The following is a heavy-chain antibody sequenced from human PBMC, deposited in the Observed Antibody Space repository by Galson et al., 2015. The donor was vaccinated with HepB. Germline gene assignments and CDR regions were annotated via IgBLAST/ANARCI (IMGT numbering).Heavy chain of an antibody. Sequence: SLRLSCAVSGFTFGTYAMHWVRLAPGKGLEWVAVISFDGSNKFYVDSVKGRFTISRDNTKNTLYLQMNSLRAEDTAVYYCAKDLSWESGWHFYFQHWGQGTLVTVSS. D-gene: IGHD1-26*01. V-gene: IGHV3-30*18. J-gene: IGHJ1*01. CDR1: GFTFGTYA. CDR3: AKDLSWESGWHFYFQH. CDR2: ISFDGSNK.